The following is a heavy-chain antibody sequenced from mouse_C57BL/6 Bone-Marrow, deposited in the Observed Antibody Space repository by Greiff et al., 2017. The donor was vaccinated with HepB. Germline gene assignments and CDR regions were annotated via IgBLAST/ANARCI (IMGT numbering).Heavy chain of an antibody. CDR3: ARDELSWFAY. Sequence: QVHVKQPGAELVMPGASVKLSCKASGYTFTSYWMHWVKQRPGQGLEWIEEIDPSDSYTNYNQKFKGKSTLTVDKSSSTAYMQLSSLTSEDSAVYYCARDELSWFAYWGQGTLVTVSA. D-gene: IGHD1-3*01. J-gene: IGHJ3*01. CDR2: IDPSDSYT. CDR1: GYTFTSYW. V-gene: IGHV1-69*01.